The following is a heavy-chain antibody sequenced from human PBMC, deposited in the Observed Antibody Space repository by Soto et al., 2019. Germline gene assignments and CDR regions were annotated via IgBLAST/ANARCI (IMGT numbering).Heavy chain of an antibody. CDR3: AGEGSSWYSLTWFDP. CDR1: GFTFSSYS. Sequence: EVQLVESGGGLVQPGGSLRLSCAASGFTFSSYSMNWVRQAPGKGLEWLSYISSSSSTIYYADSVKGRFTISRDNAKNSLYLQMNSLRAEEPAVYYCAGEGSSWYSLTWFDPWGQGTLVTVSS. V-gene: IGHV3-48*01. J-gene: IGHJ5*02. D-gene: IGHD6-13*01. CDR2: ISSSSSTI.